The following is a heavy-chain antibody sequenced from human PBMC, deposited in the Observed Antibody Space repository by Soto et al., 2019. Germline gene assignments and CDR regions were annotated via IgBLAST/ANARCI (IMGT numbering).Heavy chain of an antibody. V-gene: IGHV4-34*01. CDR2: INHSGRV. Sequence: SETLSLTCAVYGGSFSGHSWTWIRQSPGKGLEWIGDINHSGRVNYSPSLKSRVTISLDTSKNQFSLTLSAVTAADTAMYYCSTRAYDTNGYYRFDPWGQGTMVTVSS. J-gene: IGHJ5*01. CDR1: GGSFSGHS. CDR3: STRAYDTNGYYRFDP. D-gene: IGHD3-22*01.